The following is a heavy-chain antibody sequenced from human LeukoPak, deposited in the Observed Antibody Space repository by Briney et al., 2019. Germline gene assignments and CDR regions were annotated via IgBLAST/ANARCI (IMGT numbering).Heavy chain of an antibody. CDR3: ARDYRYCSGGSCYYYFDY. CDR2: IRYDGSKK. Sequence: GGSLGLSCAASGFTFSSYGMHWVRQAPGKGLEWVAFIRYDGSKKYYADSVKGRFTISRDNSKNTLYLQMNSLRTEDTAVYYCARDYRYCSGGSCYYYFDYWGQGTLVTVSS. J-gene: IGHJ4*02. D-gene: IGHD2-15*01. CDR1: GFTFSSYG. V-gene: IGHV3-30*02.